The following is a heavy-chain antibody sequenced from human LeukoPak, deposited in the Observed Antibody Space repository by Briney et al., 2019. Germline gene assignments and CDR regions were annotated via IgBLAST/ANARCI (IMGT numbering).Heavy chain of an antibody. CDR1: GGSISSYY. J-gene: IGHJ6*02. Sequence: SETLSLTCTVSGGSISSYYWSWIRQPPGKGLEWIGYIYYSGSTNYNPSLKSRVTISVDTSKNQFSLKLSSVTAADTAVYYCARVGYYDYYYYGMDVWGQGTRSPSP. CDR2: IYYSGST. V-gene: IGHV4-59*01. CDR3: ARVGYYDYYYYGMDV. D-gene: IGHD3-22*01.